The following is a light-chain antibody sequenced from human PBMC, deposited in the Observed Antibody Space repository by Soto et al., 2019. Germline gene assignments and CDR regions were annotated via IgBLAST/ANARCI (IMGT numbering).Light chain of an antibody. CDR2: SNN. Sequence: QSVLTQPPSASGTPGQRVIISCSGSSSNIGSNTVNWYQQFPGTAPKLLIFSNNQGPSGVPDRFSGSKSGTSASLAITGLQSEDEGNYYCSAWDDSLNGGVFGGGTKLTVL. J-gene: IGLJ3*02. CDR3: SAWDDSLNGGV. V-gene: IGLV1-44*01. CDR1: SSNIGSNT.